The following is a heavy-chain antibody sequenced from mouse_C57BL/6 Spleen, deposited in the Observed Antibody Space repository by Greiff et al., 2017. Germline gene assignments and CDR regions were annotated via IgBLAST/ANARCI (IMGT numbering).Heavy chain of an antibody. V-gene: IGHV1-55*01. CDR2: IYPGSGST. Sequence: QVQLQQPGAELVKPGASVKMSCKASGYTFTSYWITWVKQRPGQGLEWIGDIYPGSGSTNYNEKFKSKATLTVDTSSSTAYMQLSSLTSEDSAVYYCARFDGYYLHYYAMDYWGQGTSVTVSS. CDR1: GYTFTSYW. J-gene: IGHJ4*01. CDR3: ARFDGYYLHYYAMDY. D-gene: IGHD2-3*01.